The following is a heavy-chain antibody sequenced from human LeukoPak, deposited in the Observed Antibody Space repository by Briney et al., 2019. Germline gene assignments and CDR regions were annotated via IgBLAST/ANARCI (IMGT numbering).Heavy chain of an antibody. V-gene: IGHV1-18*01. CDR2: ISAYNGNT. J-gene: IGHJ6*03. CDR1: GYTFTSYG. CDR3: ARGLVDYYDSSGYYSYYYMDV. Sequence: GASVKVSCKASGYTFTSYGISWVRQAPGQGLEWMGWISAYNGNTNYAQKLQGRVTMTTDTSTSTAYMELRSLRSDDTAVYYCARGLVDYYDSSGYYSYYYMDVWGKGTTVTVSS. D-gene: IGHD3-22*01.